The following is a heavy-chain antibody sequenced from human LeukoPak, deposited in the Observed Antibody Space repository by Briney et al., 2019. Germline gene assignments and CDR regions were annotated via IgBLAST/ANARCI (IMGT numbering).Heavy chain of an antibody. CDR3: ARIYDSSGYSHFDY. Sequence: SVKVSCKASGGTFSSYAISWVRQAPGQGLEWMGGIIPFFGTANYAQKFQGRVTITTDESTSTAYMELSSLRSEDTAVYYCARIYDSSGYSHFDYWGQGTLVTVSS. J-gene: IGHJ4*02. D-gene: IGHD3-22*01. CDR2: IIPFFGTA. CDR1: GGTFSSYA. V-gene: IGHV1-69*05.